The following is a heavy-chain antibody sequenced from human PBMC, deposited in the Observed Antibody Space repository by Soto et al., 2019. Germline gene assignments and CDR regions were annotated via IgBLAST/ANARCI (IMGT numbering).Heavy chain of an antibody. J-gene: IGHJ4*02. CDR1: GFTFSSQT. CDR3: ATVGGSSWRFDY. CDR2: ISGSGGST. D-gene: IGHD6-13*01. Sequence: GGSLRLSCEASGFTFSSQTMSWVRQAPGKGLEWVSAISGSGGSTYYADSVKGRFTISRDNSKNTLYLQMNSLRAEDTAVYYCATVGGSSWRFDYWGQGTLVTAPQ. V-gene: IGHV3-23*01.